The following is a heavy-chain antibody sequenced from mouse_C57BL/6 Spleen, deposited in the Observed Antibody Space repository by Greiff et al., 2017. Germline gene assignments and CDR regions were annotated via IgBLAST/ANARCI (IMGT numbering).Heavy chain of an antibody. J-gene: IGHJ3*01. CDR2: IHPNSGST. Sequence: QVQLQQPGAELVKPGASVKLSCKASGYTFTSYWMHWVKQRPGQGLEWIGMIHPNSGSTNYNEKFKSKATLTVDKSSSTAYMQLSSLTSEDSAVYYCARTYDDYDGTPWFAYWGQGTLVTVSA. D-gene: IGHD2-4*01. CDR3: ARTYDDYDGTPWFAY. V-gene: IGHV1-64*01. CDR1: GYTFTSYW.